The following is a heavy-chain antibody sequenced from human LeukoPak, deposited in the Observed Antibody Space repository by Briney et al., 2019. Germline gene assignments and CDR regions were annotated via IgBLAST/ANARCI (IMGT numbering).Heavy chain of an antibody. CDR1: GGSFSGYY. D-gene: IGHD2-21*02. V-gene: IGHV4-34*01. CDR3: ARLRCGGDCYSDRSHYGMDV. Sequence: KPSETLSLTCAVYGGSFSGYYWSWIRQPPGKGLEWIGEIYQSGSTNYNPSLKSRVTISVDTSKNQFSLKLSSVTAADTAVYYCARLRCGGDCYSDRSHYGMDVWGQGTTVTVSS. CDR2: IYQSGST. J-gene: IGHJ6*02.